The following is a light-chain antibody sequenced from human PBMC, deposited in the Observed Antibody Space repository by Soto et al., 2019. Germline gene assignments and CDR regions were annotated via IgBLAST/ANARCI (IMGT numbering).Light chain of an antibody. J-gene: IGKJ2*01. Sequence: DIQMTQSPSSLSASVGDRVTITCRASQSISSSLNWYQQKPGKAPKLLIYAASSLQSGVPSRFSGSGSATDFTLTISSLQPADFATYYCQQSYSTPYTFGQGTKLEIK. V-gene: IGKV1-39*01. CDR3: QQSYSTPYT. CDR1: QSISSS. CDR2: AAS.